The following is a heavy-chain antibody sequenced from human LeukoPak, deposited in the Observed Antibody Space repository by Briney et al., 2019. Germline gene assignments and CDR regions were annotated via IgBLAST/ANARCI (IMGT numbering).Heavy chain of an antibody. Sequence: SETLSLTCTVSGGSVSSGSYFWTWIRQSPGKRLEYVGYIYDSGRTNYNPSLKSRVTISKDTSKNQFSLKLSSVTAADTAVYYCARLIAAAGNTHYYYYYGMDVWGQGTTVTVSS. CDR2: IYDSGRT. CDR1: GGSVSSGSYF. J-gene: IGHJ6*02. V-gene: IGHV4-61*01. CDR3: ARLIAAAGNTHYYYYYGMDV. D-gene: IGHD6-13*01.